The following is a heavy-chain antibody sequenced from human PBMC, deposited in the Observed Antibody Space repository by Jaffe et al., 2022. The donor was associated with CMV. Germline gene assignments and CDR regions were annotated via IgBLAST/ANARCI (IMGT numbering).Heavy chain of an antibody. CDR2: IYYSGST. D-gene: IGHD2-8*01. Sequence: QVQLQESGPGLVKPSETLSLTCTVSGGSISSYYWSWIRQPPGKGLEWIGYIYYSGSTNYNPSLKSRVTISVDTSKNQFSLKLSSVTAADTAVYYCARYCTNGVCLSRNDAFDIWGQGTMVTVSS. CDR3: ARYCTNGVCLSRNDAFDI. CDR1: GGSISSYY. J-gene: IGHJ3*02. V-gene: IGHV4-59*01.